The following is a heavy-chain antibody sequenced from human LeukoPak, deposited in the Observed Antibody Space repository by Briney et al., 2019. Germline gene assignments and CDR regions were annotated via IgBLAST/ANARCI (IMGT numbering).Heavy chain of an antibody. D-gene: IGHD3-22*01. CDR1: GFIFSSYG. V-gene: IGHV3-30*02. Sequence: GGSLRPSCAASGFIFSSYGMHWVRQAPGKGLEWVAFIRYDGRNKYYADSVKGRFTISRDNSKNTLYLQMNSLRAEDTAVYYCAKATYYYDSSGYYDAFDIWGQGTMVTVSS. CDR2: IRYDGRNK. J-gene: IGHJ3*02. CDR3: AKATYYYDSSGYYDAFDI.